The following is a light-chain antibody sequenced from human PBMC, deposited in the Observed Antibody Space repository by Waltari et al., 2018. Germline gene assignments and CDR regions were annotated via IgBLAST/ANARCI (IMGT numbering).Light chain of an antibody. CDR2: DVD. Sequence: QSALTHHRSGSGSPGQSVPISCHENSGDVGGFNFTSWYQHHPGKAPNRILYDVDKRPSGVPDRFSGSKSGNTASLTISGLQSDDEADFYCCSYAGDYSLVFGTGTKVTVL. V-gene: IGLV2-11*01. CDR3: CSYAGDYSLV. CDR1: SGDVGGFNF. J-gene: IGLJ1*01.